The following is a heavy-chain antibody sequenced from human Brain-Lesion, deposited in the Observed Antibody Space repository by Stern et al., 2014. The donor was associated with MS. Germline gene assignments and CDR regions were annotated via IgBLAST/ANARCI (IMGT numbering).Heavy chain of an antibody. CDR2: ISYSGTV. V-gene: IGHV4-59*01. CDR3: ARGDIVVVPAARSFGSDYYYPGLDV. CDR1: GGSIIKYY. J-gene: IGHJ6*02. D-gene: IGHD2-2*01. Sequence: QLPMQESGPGMVKPSATLSLACTVSGGSIIKYYRTRIRQPTGKGLEWIGYISYSGTVAHNPSLKSRLTMSVDTSTNQFSLRLSSVTAADTAVYFCARGDIVVVPAARSFGSDYYYPGLDVWGQGTTISVS.